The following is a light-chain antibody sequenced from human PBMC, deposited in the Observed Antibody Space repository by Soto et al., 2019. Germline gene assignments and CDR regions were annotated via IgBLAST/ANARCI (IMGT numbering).Light chain of an antibody. V-gene: IGKV3-11*01. CDR1: QTVTSY. CDR2: DAS. CDR3: QHRGNWPPYA. Sequence: EIVLTQSPATLSLSPGESATLSCRASQTVTSYLAWYQHKPGLPPRLLIYDASNRATGIPARFSGSGSGTDFTLTISSLEPEAFAVYYCQHRGNWPPYAFGQGTKLEIK. J-gene: IGKJ2*01.